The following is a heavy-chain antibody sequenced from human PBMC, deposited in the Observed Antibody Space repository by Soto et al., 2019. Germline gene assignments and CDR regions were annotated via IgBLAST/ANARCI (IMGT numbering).Heavy chain of an antibody. D-gene: IGHD3-22*01. V-gene: IGHV4-61*01. CDR2: IYYSGST. Sequence: SETLSLTCTVSGGSVSSGSYYWSWIQQPPGKGLEWIGYIYYSGSTNYNPSLKSRVTISVDTSKNQFSLKLSSVTAADTAVYYCAREYPYFYDSSGYYYFWFDPWGQGTLVTVSS. J-gene: IGHJ5*02. CDR1: GGSVSSGSYY. CDR3: AREYPYFYDSSGYYYFWFDP.